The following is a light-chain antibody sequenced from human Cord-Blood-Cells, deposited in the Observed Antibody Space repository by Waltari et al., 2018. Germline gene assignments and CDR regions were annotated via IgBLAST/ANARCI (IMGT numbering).Light chain of an antibody. CDR1: SSDVGGYNY. Sequence: QSALTQPASVSGSPGQSITISCTGTSSDVGGYNYVSWYQQHPGKAPKLMIYEVINRPSGVSKRFSCSKAGNTASLTISGLQAEDEADYYCSSYTSSSTLVFGGGTKLTVL. CDR2: EVI. CDR3: SSYTSSSTLV. V-gene: IGLV2-14*01. J-gene: IGLJ2*01.